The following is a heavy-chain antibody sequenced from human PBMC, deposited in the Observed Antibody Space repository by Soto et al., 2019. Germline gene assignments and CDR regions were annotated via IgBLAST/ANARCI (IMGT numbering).Heavy chain of an antibody. CDR3: AKVVVGATSHSDFDS. V-gene: IGHV4-39*01. D-gene: IGHD2-15*01. CDR1: GGSIANNNYF. CDR2: AAYRVGT. Sequence: QLQLQESGPGLVRPSETLSLTCTVSGGSIANNNYFWGWVRQPPGKGLEWIGSAAYRVGTYKHPSLKSRVTVSVDTSKNQFSLKLTSVTAADTAVYYCAKVVVGATSHSDFDSWGQGTLVTVSS. J-gene: IGHJ4*02.